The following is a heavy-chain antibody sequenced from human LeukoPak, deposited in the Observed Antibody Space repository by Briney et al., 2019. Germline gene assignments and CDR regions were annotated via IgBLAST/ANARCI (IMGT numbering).Heavy chain of an antibody. V-gene: IGHV4-59*12. CDR1: GGSISSYY. J-gene: IGHJ4*02. CDR2: IYYSGST. D-gene: IGHD4-17*01. Sequence: SETLSHTCTVSGGSISSYYWSWIRQPAGKGLEWIGYIYYSGSTNYNPSLKSRVTISVDTSKNQISLKLSSVTAADTAVYYCARGGGYGDYAFDYWGQGTLVTVSS. CDR3: ARGGGYGDYAFDY.